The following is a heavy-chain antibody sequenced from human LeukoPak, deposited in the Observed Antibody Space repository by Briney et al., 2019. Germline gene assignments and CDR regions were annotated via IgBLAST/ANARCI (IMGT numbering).Heavy chain of an antibody. Sequence: VASVKASCKVSGYTLTELSMHWVRQAPGKGLEWMGGFDPEDGETIYAQKFQGRVTMTEDTSTDTAYMELSSLRSEDTAVYYCATSIYYYGMDVWGQGTTVTVSS. J-gene: IGHJ6*02. CDR3: ATSIYYYGMDV. CDR2: FDPEDGET. V-gene: IGHV1-24*01. D-gene: IGHD5-24*01. CDR1: GYTLTELS.